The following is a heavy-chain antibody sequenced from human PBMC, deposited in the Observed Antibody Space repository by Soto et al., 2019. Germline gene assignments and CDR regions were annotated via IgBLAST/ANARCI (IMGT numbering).Heavy chain of an antibody. J-gene: IGHJ4*02. CDR1: GFPFSSYA. CDR2: ISGSGGST. V-gene: IGHV3-23*01. CDR3: ARRSSGWYFDY. D-gene: IGHD6-19*01. Sequence: GGALRLSCSASGFPFSSYAMSWXRQAPGKGLEWVSAISGSGGSTYYADSVKGRFTLSRDNSKNTLYLQMNSLRAEDTAVYYCARRSSGWYFDYWGQGTLVTVSS.